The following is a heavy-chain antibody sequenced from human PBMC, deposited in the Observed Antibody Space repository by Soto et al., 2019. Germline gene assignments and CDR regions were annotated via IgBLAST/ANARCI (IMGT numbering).Heavy chain of an antibody. D-gene: IGHD2-21*01. CDR1: GFSFNSYA. J-gene: IGHJ5*02. Sequence: PGGSLKIACAASGFSFNSYAMSWFRQAPGKGLEWVSAISGSGGSTYYADSVKGRFTISRDNSKNTLYLQMNSLRAEDMAVYYCAKAGFCGGDCSTPDNWFDPWGQGTLVTVSS. CDR2: ISGSGGST. V-gene: IGHV3-23*01. CDR3: AKAGFCGGDCSTPDNWFDP.